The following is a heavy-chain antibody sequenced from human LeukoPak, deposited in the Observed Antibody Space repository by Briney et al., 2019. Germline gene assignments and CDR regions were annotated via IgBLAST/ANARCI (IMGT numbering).Heavy chain of an antibody. J-gene: IGHJ4*02. V-gene: IGHV4-59*08. CDR2: SYYNGIT. CDR1: GGSMNNYY. Sequence: SETLSLTCTVSGGSMNNYYWNWIRQPPGKGLEWIGYSYYNGITNYNPSLKSRVNISVDTSKNQFSLNLSSVTAADTAVYYCARLGSVAMPFDYWGQGTLVTVSS. CDR3: ARLGSVAMPFDY. D-gene: IGHD2-2*01.